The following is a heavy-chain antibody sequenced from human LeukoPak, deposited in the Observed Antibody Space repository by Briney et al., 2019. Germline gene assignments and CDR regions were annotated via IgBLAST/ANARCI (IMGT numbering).Heavy chain of an antibody. J-gene: IGHJ4*02. CDR2: ISSSSSYA. V-gene: IGHV3-21*01. CDR3: ARGPSVLGAIDN. D-gene: IGHD3-10*01. CDR1: GFSFSTYS. Sequence: PGGSLRLSCAASGFSFSTYSMNWVRQAPGKGLEWVSSISSSSSYAYYADSVKGRFTISRDNAKDTLYLQMDSLRAEDTAIYFCARGPSVLGAIDNWGQGTLVAVSS.